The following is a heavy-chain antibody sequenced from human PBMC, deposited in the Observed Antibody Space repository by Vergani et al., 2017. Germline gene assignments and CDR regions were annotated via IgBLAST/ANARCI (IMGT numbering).Heavy chain of an antibody. CDR1: GGSFSGYY. V-gene: IGHV4-34*01. Sequence: QVQLQQWGAGLLKPSETLSLTCAVYGGSFSGYYWSWIRQPPGKGLEWIGEINHSGSTNYNPSLKSRVTISVDTSKNKLSLKLSSVTAADTAVYYCARGRYCSSTSCYTTNYYYMDVWGKGTTVTVSS. CDR2: INHSGST. J-gene: IGHJ6*03. D-gene: IGHD2-2*02. CDR3: ARGRYCSSTSCYTTNYYYMDV.